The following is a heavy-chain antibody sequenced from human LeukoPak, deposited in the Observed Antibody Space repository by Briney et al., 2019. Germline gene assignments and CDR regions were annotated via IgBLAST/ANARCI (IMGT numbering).Heavy chain of an antibody. CDR1: GGSFSGYY. CDR3: ARSYDRILFDI. D-gene: IGHD3-22*01. Sequence: PSETLSLTCAVYGGSFSGYYWSWIRQPPGKGLEWIGEINHSGSTNYNPSLKSRVTISVDTSKNQFSLKLSSVTAADTAVYYCARSYDRILFDIWGQGTMVAVSS. CDR2: INHSGST. V-gene: IGHV4-34*01. J-gene: IGHJ3*02.